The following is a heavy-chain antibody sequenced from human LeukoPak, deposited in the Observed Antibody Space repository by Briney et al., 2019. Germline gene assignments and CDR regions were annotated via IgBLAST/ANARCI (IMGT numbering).Heavy chain of an antibody. D-gene: IGHD3-3*01. Sequence: GGSLRLSCAASGFTFSNAWMSWVRQAPGKGLEWVGRIKSKTDGGTTDYAAPVKGGFTISRDDSKNTLYLQMNSLKTEDTAVYYCTTDLGDFWSGYHDAAEYFDYWGQGTLVTVSS. CDR2: IKSKTDGGTT. CDR1: GFTFSNAW. V-gene: IGHV3-15*01. CDR3: TTDLGDFWSGYHDAAEYFDY. J-gene: IGHJ4*02.